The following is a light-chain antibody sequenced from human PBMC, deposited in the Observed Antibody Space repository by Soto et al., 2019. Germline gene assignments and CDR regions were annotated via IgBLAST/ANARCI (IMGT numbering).Light chain of an antibody. CDR2: SVS. V-gene: IGLV2-14*01. CDR1: SSDIGAYDH. J-gene: IGLJ1*01. CDR3: ISYTVSRSYV. Sequence: QSALTQPASVSGSPGQSITISCSGTSSDIGAYDHVAWYQRFTGKTPKLMIYSVSNRPSGVSNRFSGSKSGNTASLTISGLQAEDEADYYCISYTVSRSYVFGTGTKLTVL.